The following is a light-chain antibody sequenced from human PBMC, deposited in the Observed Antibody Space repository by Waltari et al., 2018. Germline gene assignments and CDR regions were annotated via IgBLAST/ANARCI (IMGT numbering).Light chain of an antibody. CDR3: AAWDASLSAWL. CDR1: SSNIGSHY. CDR2: RNN. Sequence: QSVLTPPPSASGTPGQRVTISCSGSSSNIGSHYVYWYQHLPGTAPKLLIYRNNQRPSGVPGRFSGSKSDTSASLAISGLRSEDEADYYCAAWDASLSAWLFGGGTKVTVL. V-gene: IGLV1-47*01. J-gene: IGLJ3*02.